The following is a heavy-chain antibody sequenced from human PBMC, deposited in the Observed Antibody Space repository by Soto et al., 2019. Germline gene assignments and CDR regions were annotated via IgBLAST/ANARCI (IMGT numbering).Heavy chain of an antibody. J-gene: IGHJ4*02. CDR2: IDPSDSQT. CDR3: ARQIYDSDTGPNFQYYFDS. CDR1: GYSFAGYW. V-gene: IGHV5-10-1*01. Sequence: HGESLKISCKGSGYSFAGYWITWVRQKPGKGLERMGRIDPSDSQTYYSPSFRGHVTISATKSITTVFLQWSSLRASDTAMYYCARQIYDSDTGPNFQYYFDSWGQGTPVTVSS. D-gene: IGHD3-22*01.